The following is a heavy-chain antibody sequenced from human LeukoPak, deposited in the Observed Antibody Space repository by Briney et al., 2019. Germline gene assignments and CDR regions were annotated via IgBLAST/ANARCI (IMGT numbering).Heavy chain of an antibody. D-gene: IGHD3-9*01. CDR2: ISGSGGST. V-gene: IGHV3-23*01. CDR3: AKIALRYFDWLLSYYFDY. CDR1: GFTFXXYG. Sequence: SLRLSCAASGFTFXXYGMHWVRQAPGKGLEWVSAISGSGGSTYYADSVKGRFTISRDNSKNTLYLQMNSLRAEDTAVYYCAKIALRYFDWLLSYYFDYWGQGTLVTVSS. J-gene: IGHJ4*02.